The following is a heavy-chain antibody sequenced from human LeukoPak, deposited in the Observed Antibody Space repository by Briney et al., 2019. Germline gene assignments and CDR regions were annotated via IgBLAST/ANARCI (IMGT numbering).Heavy chain of an antibody. CDR1: GYTFTSYY. J-gene: IGHJ4*02. CDR2: ISPSGGST. Sequence: ASVKVSCKASGYTFTSYYMHWVRQAPGQGLEWMGIISPSGGSTSYAQKFQGRVTMTRDMSTSTVYMELSSLRSEDTAVYYCARDQGRGYSYGPLYYFGYWGQGTLVTVSS. V-gene: IGHV1-46*01. CDR3: ARDQGRGYSYGPLYYFGY. D-gene: IGHD5-18*01.